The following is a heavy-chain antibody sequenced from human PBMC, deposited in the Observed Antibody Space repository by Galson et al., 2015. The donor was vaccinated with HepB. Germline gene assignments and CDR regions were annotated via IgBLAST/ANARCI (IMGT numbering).Heavy chain of an antibody. D-gene: IGHD2-2*01. CDR1: GGTFSSYT. Sequence: SVKVSCKASGGTFSSYTISWVRQAPGQGLEWMGRIIPILGIANYAQKFQGRVTITADKSTSTAYMKLSSLRSEDTAVYYCARHIVVVPAAAPGDAFDIWGQGTMVTVSS. J-gene: IGHJ3*02. CDR2: IIPILGIA. V-gene: IGHV1-69*02. CDR3: ARHIVVVPAAAPGDAFDI.